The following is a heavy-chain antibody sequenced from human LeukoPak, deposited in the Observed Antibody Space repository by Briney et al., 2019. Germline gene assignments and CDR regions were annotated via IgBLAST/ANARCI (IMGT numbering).Heavy chain of an antibody. V-gene: IGHV3-48*03. J-gene: IGHJ4*02. D-gene: IGHD6-13*01. CDR2: ITSSCSTM. CDR1: GFTLSNYE. CDR3: AREMDLPIAAAGFSLDY. Sequence: GGSLRLSCVASGFTLSNYEMNWVRQAPGKGLEWVSYITSSCSTMYYADSLKGRFTISRDNAKNSLYLQMNSLRAEDTAVYYCAREMDLPIAAAGFSLDYWGQGTLVTVSS.